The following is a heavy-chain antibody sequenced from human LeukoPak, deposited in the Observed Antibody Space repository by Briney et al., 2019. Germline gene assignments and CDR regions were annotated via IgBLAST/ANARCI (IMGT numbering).Heavy chain of an antibody. CDR3: ARARYRSGGSCYSYFQH. CDR1: GGSFSSYF. V-gene: IGHV4-34*01. J-gene: IGHJ1*01. D-gene: IGHD2-15*01. CDR2: INHSGST. Sequence: SETLSLTCTVSGGSFSSYFWSWIRQPPGKGLEWIGEINHSGSTNYNPSLKSRVTISVDTSKNQFSLKLSSVTAADTAVYYCARARYRSGGSCYSYFQHWGQGTLVTVSS.